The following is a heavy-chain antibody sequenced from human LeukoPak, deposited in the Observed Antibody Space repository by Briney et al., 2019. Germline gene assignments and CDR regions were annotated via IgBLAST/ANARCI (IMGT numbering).Heavy chain of an antibody. D-gene: IGHD3-3*01. CDR3: AKTSGYYYYYYYMDV. CDR2: ISGSGGST. J-gene: IGHJ6*03. Sequence: GGSLRLSCTASGFTFSSYWMSWVRQAPGKGLEWVSAISGSGGSTYYADSVKGRFTISRDNSKNTLYLQMNSLRAEDTAVYYCAKTSGYYYYYYYMDVWGKGTTVTVSS. V-gene: IGHV3-23*01. CDR1: GFTFSSYW.